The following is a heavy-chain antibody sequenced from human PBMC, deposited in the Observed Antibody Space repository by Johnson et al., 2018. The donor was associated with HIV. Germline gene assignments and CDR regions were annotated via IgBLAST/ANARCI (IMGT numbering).Heavy chain of an antibody. CDR3: ARYSSSGCLGI. CDR2: TSYDGSNK. J-gene: IGHJ3*02. D-gene: IGHD6-19*01. V-gene: IGHV3-30-3*01. Sequence: QVQLVESGGGLVQPGGSLRLSCAASRFSFSNYWMHWVRQAPGKGLEWVAVTSYDGSNKYYADSVKGRFTISRDNAKNSLYLQMNSLRAEDTAVYYCARYSSSGCLGIWGQGTMVTVSS. CDR1: RFSFSNYW.